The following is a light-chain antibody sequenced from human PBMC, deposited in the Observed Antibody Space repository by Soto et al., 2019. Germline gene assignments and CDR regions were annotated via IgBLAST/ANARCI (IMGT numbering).Light chain of an antibody. CDR3: GTWDSGLSAVV. V-gene: IGLV1-51*01. Sequence: QSVLTQPPSVSAAPGQKVTISCSGSSSNIGNNYVSWYQQLPKTAPKLLIHDNNKRPSGIPDRFSGSKSGTSATLGITGLQTGDEADYYCGTWDSGLSAVVFGGGTKLTVL. CDR1: SSNIGNNY. CDR2: DNN. J-gene: IGLJ3*02.